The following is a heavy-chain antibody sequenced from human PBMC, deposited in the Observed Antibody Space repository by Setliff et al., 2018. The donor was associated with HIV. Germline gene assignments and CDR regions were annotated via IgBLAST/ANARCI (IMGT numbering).Heavy chain of an antibody. CDR3: AKTIGRYFDIFDN. CDR2: IYYDGSA. V-gene: IGHV4-39*01. J-gene: IGHJ4*02. D-gene: IGHD3-9*01. CDR1: GGSVSDSNVY. Sequence: PSETLSLTCSVSGGSVSDSNVYWNWIRQSPGKGLEWIGNIYYDGSAYYNPSLKSRVTILIDTSTNQFSLKLNSVTAADTAVYYCAKTIGRYFDIFDNWGQGTLVTVSS.